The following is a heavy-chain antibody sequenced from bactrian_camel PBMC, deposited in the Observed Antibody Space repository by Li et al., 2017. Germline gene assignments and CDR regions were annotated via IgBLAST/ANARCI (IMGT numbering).Heavy chain of an antibody. V-gene: IGHV3S53*01. D-gene: IGHD2*01. CDR3: AADPRPCSARPAAVSRYSY. CDR2: IDSDGRT. J-gene: IGHJ4*01. CDR1: GWSYIDRA. Sequence: HVQLVESGGGSVQAGGSPRLSCVISGWSYIDRACIGWFRQAPGKEREGVAAIDSDGRTSYADSVKGRFIISQDNAKNALYLQMNSLKPEDTARYYCAADPRPCSARPAAVSRYSYRGQGTQVTVS.